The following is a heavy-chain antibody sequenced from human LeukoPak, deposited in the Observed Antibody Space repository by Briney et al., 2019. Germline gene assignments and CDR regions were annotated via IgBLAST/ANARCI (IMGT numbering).Heavy chain of an antibody. CDR2: IYYSGST. V-gene: IGHV4-59*08. J-gene: IGHJ5*02. CDR1: GGSISSYY. Sequence: KSSETLSLTCTVSGGSISSYYWSWIRQPPGKELEWLGNIYYSGSTNYSPSLKSRVTISVDTSKNQFSLKLSSVTAADTAVYYCARPSGTHGWFDPWGQGTLVTVSS. CDR3: ARPSGTHGWFDP.